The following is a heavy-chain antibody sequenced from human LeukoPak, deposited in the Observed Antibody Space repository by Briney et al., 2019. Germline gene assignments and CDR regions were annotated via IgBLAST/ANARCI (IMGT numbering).Heavy chain of an antibody. V-gene: IGHV4-59*01. CDR2: IYYSGST. CDR1: GGSINSYY. Sequence: PSETLSLTCTVSGGSINSYYWDWIRQPPGKGLEWIGYIYYSGSTNYNPSLKSRVTISVATSKNQFSLKLSSVTAADTAVYYCARGQQVFDYWGQGTLVTVSS. J-gene: IGHJ4*02. CDR3: ARGQQVFDY.